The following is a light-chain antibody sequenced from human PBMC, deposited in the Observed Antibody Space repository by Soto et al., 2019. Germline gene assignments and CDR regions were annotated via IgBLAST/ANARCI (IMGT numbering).Light chain of an antibody. CDR3: QQLKNYPLT. V-gene: IGKV1-9*01. CDR2: AAP. J-gene: IGKJ4*01. Sequence: DIQLTQFPSFLSASVGDRVTIPCRASQGISSYLAWYQQRAGKAPKFLMYAAPTLQSGVPSRFSGSGSGTEFALTISSLQPEDFATYYCQQLKNYPLTFGGGTKVDIK. CDR1: QGISSY.